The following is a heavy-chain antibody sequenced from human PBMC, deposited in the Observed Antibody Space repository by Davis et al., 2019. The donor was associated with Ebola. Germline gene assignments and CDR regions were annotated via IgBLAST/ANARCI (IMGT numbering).Heavy chain of an antibody. J-gene: IGHJ4*02. CDR2: ITNSGGST. CDR1: GFTFSDYA. Sequence: GGSLRLSCAASGFTFSDYAMSWVRQAPGKGLEWVSGITNSGGSTYYADSVKGRFTISRDNSKNTLYLQMNSLRAEDTAVYYCAKGSYYYDSSGYLYFDYWGQGTLVTVSS. D-gene: IGHD3-22*01. CDR3: AKGSYYYDSSGYLYFDY. V-gene: IGHV3-23*01.